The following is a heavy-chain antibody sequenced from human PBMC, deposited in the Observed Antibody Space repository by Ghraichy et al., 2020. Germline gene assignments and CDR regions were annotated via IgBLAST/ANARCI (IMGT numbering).Heavy chain of an antibody. J-gene: IGHJ4*02. Sequence: GGSLRLSCSPSGFIFSNYCMHWVRQAPGKGLEFVSSISIDGVRAYYADSVKGRFTISRDNSKNTLHLQMTSLRAEDTAVYYCVKGYDNLDYWGQGTLVTVSS. CDR3: VKGYDNLDY. CDR2: ISIDGVRA. CDR1: GFIFSNYC. V-gene: IGHV3-64D*09. D-gene: IGHD2-15*01.